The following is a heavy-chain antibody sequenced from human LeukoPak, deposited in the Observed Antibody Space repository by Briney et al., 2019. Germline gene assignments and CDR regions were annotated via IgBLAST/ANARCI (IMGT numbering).Heavy chain of an antibody. V-gene: IGHV1-18*01. Sequence: ASVKVSCKASGYTFTSYGISWVRQAPGQGLEWMGWISAYNSNTNYAQKLQGRVTMTTDTSTSTAYMELRSLRSDDTAVYYCARDGPPPAPAAIIDYWGQGTLVTVSS. CDR1: GYTFTSYG. D-gene: IGHD2-2*01. CDR3: ARDGPPPAPAAIIDY. CDR2: ISAYNSNT. J-gene: IGHJ4*02.